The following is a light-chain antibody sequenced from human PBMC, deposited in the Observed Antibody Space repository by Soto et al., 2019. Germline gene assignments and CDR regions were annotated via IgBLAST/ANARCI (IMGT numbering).Light chain of an antibody. CDR1: QGINAY. CDR2: AAS. J-gene: IGKJ4*01. V-gene: IGKV1-9*01. CDR3: QQFNTYPLT. Sequence: DIQLTQSPSFLSASVGDRVTITCRASQGINAYLAWYQQKPGKAPKLLIYAASTLQSEVPSRFSGSASGTEFTLTISSLQPEDFATDYCQQFNTYPLTFGGGTKVEVK.